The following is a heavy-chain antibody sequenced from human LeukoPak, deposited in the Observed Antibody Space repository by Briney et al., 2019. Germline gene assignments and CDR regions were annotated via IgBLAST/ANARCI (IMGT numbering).Heavy chain of an antibody. CDR3: ERPPNIAAAGQD. CDR1: GFTLSTHA. Sequence: GGSLRLSCAAPGFTLSTHAMHWVREAPAKGLEWGAKIWFDGKHTHYTDSLKGRVTVSRDNSKNTVDLRMNSLGAEDTAVYYCERPPNIAAAGQDWGQGTLVSVSS. J-gene: IGHJ4*02. CDR2: IWFDGKHT. V-gene: IGHV3-33*01. D-gene: IGHD6-13*01.